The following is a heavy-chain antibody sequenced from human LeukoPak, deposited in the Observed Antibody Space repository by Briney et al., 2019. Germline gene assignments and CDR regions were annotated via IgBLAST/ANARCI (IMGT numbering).Heavy chain of an antibody. CDR3: AKSTAMYSFSGMDV. D-gene: IGHD2-21*02. CDR1: GFTFSSYA. J-gene: IGHJ6*02. Sequence: GGSLRLSCAASGFTFSSYAMSWVRQAPGKGLEWVSAISGSGGSTYYADSVKGRFTISGDNSKNTLYLQMNSLRAEDTAVYYCAKSTAMYSFSGMDVWGQGTTVTVSS. CDR2: ISGSGGST. V-gene: IGHV3-23*01.